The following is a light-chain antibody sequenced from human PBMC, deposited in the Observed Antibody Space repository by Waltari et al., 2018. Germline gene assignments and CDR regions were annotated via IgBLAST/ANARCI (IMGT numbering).Light chain of an antibody. V-gene: IGKV1-8*01. Sequence: AIRITQSPSSLSASTGDRVTITCRASQSISSYLTWYQQKPGKAPKVLIYAASTLQSGVPSRFSGSGSGTDFTLTISCLQSEDFAIYYCQQYDNWPYTFGQGTKLEI. J-gene: IGKJ2*01. CDR1: QSISSY. CDR3: QQYDNWPYT. CDR2: AAS.